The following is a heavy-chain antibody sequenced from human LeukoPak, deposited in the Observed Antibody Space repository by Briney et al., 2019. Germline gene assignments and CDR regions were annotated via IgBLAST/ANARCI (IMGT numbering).Heavy chain of an antibody. J-gene: IGHJ4*02. D-gene: IGHD2-21*02. CDR1: GGSISSGSYY. CDR2: IYTSGST. CDR3: ARGLYCGGDCYWFDY. V-gene: IGHV4-61*02. Sequence: SQTLSLTCTVSGGSISSGSYYWSWIRQPAGKGLEWIGRIYTSGSTNYNPSLKSRVTISVDTSKNQFSLELSSVTAADTAVYYCARGLYCGGDCYWFDYWGQGTLVTVSS.